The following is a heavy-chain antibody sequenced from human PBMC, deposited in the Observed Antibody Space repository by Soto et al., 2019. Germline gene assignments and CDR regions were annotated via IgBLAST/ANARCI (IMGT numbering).Heavy chain of an antibody. Sequence: SETLSLTCTVSGGSLSNYNWNWIRQSAGKGLEWIGRIYSSGITFYNPSLKSRATLSVDMFNHQISLKVTSVTAADTAMYYCARERTYQLSGDDALDIWGRGTMVTVSS. CDR2: IYSSGIT. V-gene: IGHV4-4*07. D-gene: IGHD2-2*01. CDR1: GGSLSNYN. CDR3: ARERTYQLSGDDALDI. J-gene: IGHJ3*02.